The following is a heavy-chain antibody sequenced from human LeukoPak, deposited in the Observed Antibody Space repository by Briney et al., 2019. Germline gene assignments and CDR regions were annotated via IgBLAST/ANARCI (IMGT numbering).Heavy chain of an antibody. J-gene: IGHJ3*02. CDR2: ISWNSGSI. D-gene: IGHD1-26*01. Sequence: GGSLRLSCAASGFIFDDYAMHWVRQAPGKGLEWVSGISWNSGSIGYADSVKGRFTISRDNAKNSLYLQMNSLRAEDMALYYCAKDRSGSYPGDAFDIWGQGTMVTVSS. CDR1: GFIFDDYA. V-gene: IGHV3-9*03. CDR3: AKDRSGSYPGDAFDI.